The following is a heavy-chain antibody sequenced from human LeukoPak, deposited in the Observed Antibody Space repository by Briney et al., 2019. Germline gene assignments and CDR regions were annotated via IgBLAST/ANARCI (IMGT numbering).Heavy chain of an antibody. Sequence: GGSLRLSCAASGFTFSDYYMSWIRQAPGKGLEWVSYISSSGSTIYYADSVKGRFTISRDNAKNSLYLQMNSLRAEDTAVYYCARLFAQMGIAAAAPDYWGQGTLVTVSS. CDR2: ISSSGSTI. J-gene: IGHJ4*02. V-gene: IGHV3-11*01. CDR1: GFTFSDYY. CDR3: ARLFAQMGIAAAAPDY. D-gene: IGHD6-13*01.